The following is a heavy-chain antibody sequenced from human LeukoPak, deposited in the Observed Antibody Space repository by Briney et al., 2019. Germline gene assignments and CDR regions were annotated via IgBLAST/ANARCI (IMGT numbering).Heavy chain of an antibody. V-gene: IGHV3-7*03. CDR1: GFTFSSYW. CDR2: IKQDGGEK. J-gene: IGHJ4*02. CDR3: AKGPTYSSSSLFDY. Sequence: GGSLRLSCAVSGFTFSSYWMNWVRQAPGKGLEWVASIKQDGGEKYYVDSVKGRFTISRDNAKNSLYLQMNSLRPEDMALYYCAKGPTYSSSSLFDYWGQGILVAVSS. D-gene: IGHD6-6*01.